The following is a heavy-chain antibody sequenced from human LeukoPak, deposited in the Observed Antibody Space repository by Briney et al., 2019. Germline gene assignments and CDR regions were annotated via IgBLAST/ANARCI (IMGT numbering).Heavy chain of an antibody. D-gene: IGHD3-22*01. CDR2: IYYSGST. Sequence: SETLSLTCTVSGGSISSYYWSWIRQPPGKGLEWIGYIYYSGSTNYNPSLKSRVTISVDTSKNQFSLKLSSVTAADTAVYYCAREALIEGFYYMDVWGKGTTVTVSS. V-gene: IGHV4-59*12. CDR3: AREALIEGFYYMDV. J-gene: IGHJ6*03. CDR1: GGSISSYY.